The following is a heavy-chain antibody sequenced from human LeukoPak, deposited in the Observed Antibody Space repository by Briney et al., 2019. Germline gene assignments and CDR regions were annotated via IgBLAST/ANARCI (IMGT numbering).Heavy chain of an antibody. CDR3: ARRSDSGSDDGEDYFDY. Sequence: SETLSLTCTVSGGSINSGTFYWGWIRQPPGKGLEWIGSMYYDGSSYYNPSLKSRVTTSVDTSKNQFSLKLTSVTAADTAVYFCARRSDSGSDDGEDYFDYWGQGALVTVSS. CDR2: MYYDGSS. J-gene: IGHJ4*02. D-gene: IGHD1-26*01. V-gene: IGHV4-39*01. CDR1: GGSINSGTFY.